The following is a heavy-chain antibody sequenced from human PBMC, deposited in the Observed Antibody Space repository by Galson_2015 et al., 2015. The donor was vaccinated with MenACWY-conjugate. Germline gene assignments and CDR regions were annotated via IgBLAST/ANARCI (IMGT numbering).Heavy chain of an antibody. CDR1: GFTFNSYS. V-gene: IGHV3-48*04. CDR3: AREATDGYMAADY. J-gene: IGHJ4*02. CDR2: ISSSSSTI. D-gene: IGHD5-24*01. Sequence: SLRLSCAASGFTFNSYSMNWVRQAPGKGLEWVSYISSSSSTIYYADSVKGRFTISRDNAKNTLYLQMNSLRVEDTAVYYCAREATDGYMAADYWGRGTLVTVSS.